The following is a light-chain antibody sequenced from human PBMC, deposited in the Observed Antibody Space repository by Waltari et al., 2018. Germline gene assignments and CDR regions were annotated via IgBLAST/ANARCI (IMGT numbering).Light chain of an antibody. Sequence: DIVMTQSPDSLAVSLGERATINCKSSQSVLYSSNNKNYLAWYQQKPGQPPKLPSYWASTRESGVPDRCSGSGSGTDFTLTISSLQAEDVAVYYCQQYYSSPYTFGQGTKLEIK. CDR1: QSVLYSSNNKNY. V-gene: IGKV4-1*01. J-gene: IGKJ2*01. CDR2: WAS. CDR3: QQYYSSPYT.